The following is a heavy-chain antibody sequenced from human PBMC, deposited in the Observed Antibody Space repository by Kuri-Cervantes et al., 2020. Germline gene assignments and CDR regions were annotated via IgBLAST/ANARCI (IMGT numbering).Heavy chain of an antibody. CDR2: ISYDGSNK. CDR3: ARDGRDPESRDWGYGMDV. CDR1: GFTFSSYS. J-gene: IGHJ6*02. D-gene: IGHD3-16*01. V-gene: IGHV3-30*03. Sequence: GGSLRLSCAASGFTFSSYSMNWVRQAPGKGLEWVAVISYDGSNKYYADSVKGRFTISRDNSRNTLYLQMNSLRAEDTAVYYCARDGRDPESRDWGYGMDVWGQGTTVTVSS.